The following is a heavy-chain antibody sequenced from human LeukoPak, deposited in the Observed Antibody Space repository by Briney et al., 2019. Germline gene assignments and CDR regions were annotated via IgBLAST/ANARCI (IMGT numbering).Heavy chain of an antibody. Sequence: GRSLRLSCAASGCTFSSYGMHWVRQAPGKGLEWVAVISYDGSNKYYADSVKGRFTISRDNSKNTLYLQMNSLRAGDTAVYYCAKVDSSGWYPDWGQGTLVTVSS. V-gene: IGHV3-30*18. CDR3: AKVDSSGWYPD. J-gene: IGHJ4*02. CDR2: ISYDGSNK. D-gene: IGHD6-19*01. CDR1: GCTFSSYG.